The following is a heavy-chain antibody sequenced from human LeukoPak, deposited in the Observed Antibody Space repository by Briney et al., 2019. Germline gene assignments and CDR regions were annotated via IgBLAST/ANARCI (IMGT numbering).Heavy chain of an antibody. CDR1: GGSFSGYY. D-gene: IGHD1-26*01. V-gene: IGHV4-34*01. Sequence: SETLSLTCAVYGGSFSGYYWSWIRQPPGKGLEWIGEINHSGSTNYNPSLKSLVTISVDTSKNQFSLKLSSVTAADTAVYYCARSLTWDDAFDIWGQGTMVTVSS. CDR2: INHSGST. CDR3: ARSLTWDDAFDI. J-gene: IGHJ3*02.